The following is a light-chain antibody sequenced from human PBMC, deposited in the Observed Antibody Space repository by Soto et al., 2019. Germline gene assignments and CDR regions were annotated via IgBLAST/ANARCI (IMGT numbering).Light chain of an antibody. V-gene: IGKV3-15*01. CDR1: QSVNSN. CDR3: HHQSQWPPWT. Sequence: EIVLTQSPATLSLSPGERVTLSCRASQSVNSNLAWYQQQPGQAPRLLIYGTSTRATGIPARFSGSGSGTAFIPTIISLLSNDFSAYYSHHQSQWPPWTFGQGTKVDI. J-gene: IGKJ1*01. CDR2: GTS.